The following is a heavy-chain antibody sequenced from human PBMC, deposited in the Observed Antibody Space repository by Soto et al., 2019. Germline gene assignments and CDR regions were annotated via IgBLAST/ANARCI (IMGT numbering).Heavy chain of an antibody. CDR3: ARAYGAGSYFFDY. Sequence: LRLSCVASDFSVSSNYMTWVRQAPGKGLEWVSLIYGDGTTFYAESVKGRFTVSRDNSKNTLYLQMDSLRADDTAVYYCARAYGAGSYFFDYWGQGTLVTVSS. J-gene: IGHJ4*02. CDR1: DFSVSSNY. D-gene: IGHD3-10*01. V-gene: IGHV3-53*01. CDR2: IYGDGTT.